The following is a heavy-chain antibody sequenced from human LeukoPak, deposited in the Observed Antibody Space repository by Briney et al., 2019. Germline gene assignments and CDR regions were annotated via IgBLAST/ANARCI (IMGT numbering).Heavy chain of an antibody. D-gene: IGHD3-10*01. CDR2: VYTTGST. J-gene: IGHJ4*02. Sequence: SETLSLTCSVSGGSISGYYWSWISHPAGEGLEWIGHVYTTGSTNYNPSLKSRVTVSVDTSKNQFSLKLRTVTAADTAVYYCARCSYDSGNYRLDYWGQGILVTVSS. CDR3: ARCSYDSGNYRLDY. V-gene: IGHV4-4*07. CDR1: GGSISGYY.